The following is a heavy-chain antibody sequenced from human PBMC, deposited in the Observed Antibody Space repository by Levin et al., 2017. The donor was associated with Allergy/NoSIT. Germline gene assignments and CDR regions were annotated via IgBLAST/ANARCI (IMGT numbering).Heavy chain of an antibody. CDR1: GFTFSSYG. Sequence: GGSLRLSCAASGFTFSSYGMHWVRQAPGKGLEWVAVISYDGNKNSADSVKGRFTISRDNSKNTLYLQMNSLRAEDTAVYYCAKERGAAADGRVYFENWGQGSLVTVSS. J-gene: IGHJ4*02. CDR2: ISYDGNK. CDR3: AKERGAAADGRVYFEN. V-gene: IGHV3-30*18. D-gene: IGHD6-13*01.